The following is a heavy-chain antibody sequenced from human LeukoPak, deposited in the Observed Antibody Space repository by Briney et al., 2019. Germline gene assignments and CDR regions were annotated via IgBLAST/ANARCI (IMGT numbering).Heavy chain of an antibody. CDR3: AKAPVTSCRGAFCYPFDY. D-gene: IGHD2-15*01. CDR2: MSSSDDGR. Sequence: GGSLRLSCTASGFTFRDYYVTWIRQAPGKGLEWVSAMSSSDDGRYYAASVRGRFTISRDTSRSTLYLQMNSLRAEDAAVYYCAKAPVTSCRGAFCYPFDYWGQGTLVTVSS. J-gene: IGHJ4*02. CDR1: GFTFRDYY. V-gene: IGHV3-23*01.